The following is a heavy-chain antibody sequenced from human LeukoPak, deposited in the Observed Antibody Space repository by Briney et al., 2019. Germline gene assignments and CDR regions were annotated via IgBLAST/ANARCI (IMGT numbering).Heavy chain of an antibody. CDR3: ARDHLLSDFWSGFHYYYYMDV. D-gene: IGHD3-3*01. CDR2: IIPIFGTA. V-gene: IGHV1-69*13. Sequence: SVKVSCKASGGTFSSYAISWVRQAPGQGLEWMGGIIPIFGTANYAQKFQGRVTITADESTSTAYMELSSLRSEDTAGYYCARDHLLSDFWSGFHYYYYMDVWGKGTTVTVSS. CDR1: GGTFSSYA. J-gene: IGHJ6*03.